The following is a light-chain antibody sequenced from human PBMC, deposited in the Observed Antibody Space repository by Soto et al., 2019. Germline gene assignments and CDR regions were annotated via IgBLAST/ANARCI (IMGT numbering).Light chain of an antibody. Sequence: QSVLTQPPSASVSPGQSVTISCTGASSDIGGYNYVSWYQQHPGKAPKVMIYEVTKRPSGGPDRFSGPKSGCTASLTVPGFQAEDEADYYSSSFAARHNFVFGTGTKVPVL. CDR3: SSFAARHNFV. CDR1: SSDIGGYNY. V-gene: IGLV2-8*01. CDR2: EVT. J-gene: IGLJ1*01.